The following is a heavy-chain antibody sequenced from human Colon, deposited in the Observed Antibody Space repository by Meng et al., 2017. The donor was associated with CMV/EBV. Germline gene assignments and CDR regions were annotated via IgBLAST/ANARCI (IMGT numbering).Heavy chain of an antibody. D-gene: IGHD6-13*01. V-gene: IGHV4-39*02. Sequence: QLQLQESGPRLVKPSETLSLTCTVSGGSISSPSYYWAWVRQPPGKGLEWIGSIYYTGGTFYSPSLKSRVTISIDTSKNHFSLKLNSVTAADTAMYYCTRETGGSSLAYWGQGILVTVSS. CDR3: TRETGGSSLAY. J-gene: IGHJ4*02. CDR2: IYYTGGT. CDR1: GGSISSPSYY.